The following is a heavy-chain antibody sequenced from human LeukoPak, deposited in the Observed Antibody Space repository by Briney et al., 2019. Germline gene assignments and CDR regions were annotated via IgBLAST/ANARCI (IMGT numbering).Heavy chain of an antibody. Sequence: SVKVSCKASGGTFSSYAISWVRQAPGQGLEWMGGIIPIFGTANYAQKFQGRVTITADESTSTAYMELSSLRSEDTAVYYCARDGHTYYYGSGSYYNPWYFDLWGRGTLVTVS. J-gene: IGHJ2*01. CDR1: GGTFSSYA. CDR2: IIPIFGTA. D-gene: IGHD3-10*01. CDR3: ARDGHTYYYGSGSYYNPWYFDL. V-gene: IGHV1-69*13.